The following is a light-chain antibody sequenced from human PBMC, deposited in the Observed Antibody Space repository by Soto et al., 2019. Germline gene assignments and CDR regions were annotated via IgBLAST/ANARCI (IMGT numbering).Light chain of an antibody. J-gene: IGLJ2*01. CDR3: GTWESYHSVGV. Sequence: QSVLTQPPSVSAAPGQTVTISCSGSGSNLGGNSVSWYQQVPGTAPTLLIYDNNKRPSGMPDRFSGSKSGTSATLGITGLQTADEADYYCGTWESYHSVGVFGGGTKLTVL. CDR1: GSNLGGNS. CDR2: DNN. V-gene: IGLV1-51*01.